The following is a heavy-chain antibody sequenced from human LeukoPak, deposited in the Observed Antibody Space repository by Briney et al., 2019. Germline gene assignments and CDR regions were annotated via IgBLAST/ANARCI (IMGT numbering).Heavy chain of an antibody. V-gene: IGHV3-73*01. Sequence: GRSLRLSCAASGFTFSSYSMNWVRQAPGKWLEWVARIRSKANSYATAYAASVKGRFTISRDDSKNTAYLQMNSLKTEDTAVYYCTRPTRDDYGDYGVDYWGQGTLVTVSS. CDR3: TRPTRDDYGDYGVDY. CDR1: GFTFSSYS. D-gene: IGHD4-17*01. J-gene: IGHJ4*02. CDR2: IRSKANSYAT.